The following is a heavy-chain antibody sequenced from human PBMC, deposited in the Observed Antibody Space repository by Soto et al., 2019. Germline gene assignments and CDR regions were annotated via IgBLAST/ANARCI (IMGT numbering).Heavy chain of an antibody. CDR1: GGSFSGYY. CDR3: ARGSNDFWSGYYGWFDP. V-gene: IGHV4-34*01. D-gene: IGHD3-3*01. J-gene: IGHJ5*02. CDR2: INHSGST. Sequence: SETLSLTCAVYGGSFSGYYWSWIRQPPGKGLEWIGEINHSGSTNYNPSLKSRVTISVDTSKNQFSLKLSSVTAADTAVYYCARGSNDFWSGYYGWFDPWGQGTLVT.